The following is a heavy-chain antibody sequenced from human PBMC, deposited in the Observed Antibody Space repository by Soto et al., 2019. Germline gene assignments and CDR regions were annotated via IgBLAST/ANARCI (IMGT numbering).Heavy chain of an antibody. CDR3: ARDVVVVAATGYGMDV. V-gene: IGHV4-31*03. D-gene: IGHD2-15*01. CDR2: IYYSGST. CDR1: GGSISSGGYY. J-gene: IGHJ6*02. Sequence: QVQLQESGPGLVKPSQTLSLTCTVSGGSISSGGYYWSWIRQHPGKGLEWIGYIYYSGSTYYNPSLQSRVTISVDTSKNQFSLKLSSVTAADTAVYYCARDVVVVAATGYGMDVWGQGTTVTVSS.